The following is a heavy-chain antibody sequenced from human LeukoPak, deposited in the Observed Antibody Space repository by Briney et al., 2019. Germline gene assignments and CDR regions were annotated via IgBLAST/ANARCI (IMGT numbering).Heavy chain of an antibody. J-gene: IGHJ4*02. V-gene: IGHV4-34*01. Sequence: KASETLSLTCAVYGGSFSGYYWSWIRQPPGKGLEWIGEINHSGSTNYNPSLKSRVTISVDTSKNQFSLKLSSVTAADTAVYYCARSHRYSYDKGLFDYWGQGTLVTVSS. CDR1: GGSFSGYY. CDR2: INHSGST. CDR3: ARSHRYSYDKGLFDY. D-gene: IGHD5-18*01.